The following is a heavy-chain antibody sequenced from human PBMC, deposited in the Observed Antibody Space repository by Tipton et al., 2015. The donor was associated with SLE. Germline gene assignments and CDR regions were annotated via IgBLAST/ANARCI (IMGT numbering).Heavy chain of an antibody. Sequence: SLRLSCAASGFTFSSYWLSWVRQAPGKGLEWVANIKQDGSEKYYVDSVKGRFTISRDNAKNSLSLQMNSLRAEDTAVYYCARDRFPGATGWYFDLWGRGTLVTVSS. CDR3: ARDRFPGATGWYFDL. D-gene: IGHD1-26*01. V-gene: IGHV3-7*01. J-gene: IGHJ2*01. CDR1: GFTFSSYW. CDR2: IKQDGSEK.